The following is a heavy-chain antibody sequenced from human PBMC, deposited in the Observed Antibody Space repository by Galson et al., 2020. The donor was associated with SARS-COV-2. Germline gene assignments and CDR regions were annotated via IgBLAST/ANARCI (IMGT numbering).Heavy chain of an antibody. Sequence: ETSETLSLTCTVSGGSISSYYWSWIRQPPGKGLEWIGYIYYSGSTNYNPSLQSRVTISVDTSKNQFSLKLSSVTAADTAVYYCARGLHYYDSSGYYFDYWGQGTLVTVSS. CDR3: ARGLHYYDSSGYYFDY. V-gene: IGHV4-59*01. CDR1: GGSISSYY. CDR2: IYYSGST. J-gene: IGHJ4*02. D-gene: IGHD3-22*01.